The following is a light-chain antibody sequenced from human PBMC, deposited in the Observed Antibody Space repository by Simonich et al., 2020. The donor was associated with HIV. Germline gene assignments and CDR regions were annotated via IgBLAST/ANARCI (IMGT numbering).Light chain of an antibody. CDR3: QTWGTGIRV. J-gene: IGLJ3*02. Sequence: QLVLTQSPSASASLGASVKLTCTLSCGHSSYAIACHQQQPEKGPRYLMKLNSDGRHYKGDGNPDRFSGSSSGAERDLTISSLQSEDEADYYCQTWGTGIRVFGGGTKLTVL. V-gene: IGLV4-69*01. CDR1: CGHSSYA. CDR2: LNSDGRH.